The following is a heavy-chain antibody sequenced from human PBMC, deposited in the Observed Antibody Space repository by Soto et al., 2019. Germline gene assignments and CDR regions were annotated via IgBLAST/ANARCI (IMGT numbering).Heavy chain of an antibody. CDR3: ARESIVVVVAATFDP. CDR2: ISAYNGNT. V-gene: IGHV1-18*01. Sequence: ASVKVSCKASGYTFTSYGISWVRQAPGQGLEWMGWISAYNGNTNYAQKLQGRVTMTTDTSTSTAYMELRSLRSDDTAVYYCARESIVVVVAATFDPWGQGTLVTVSS. J-gene: IGHJ5*02. D-gene: IGHD2-15*01. CDR1: GYTFTSYG.